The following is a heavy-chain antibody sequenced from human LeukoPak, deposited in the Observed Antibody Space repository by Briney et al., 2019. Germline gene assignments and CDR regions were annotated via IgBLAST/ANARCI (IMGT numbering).Heavy chain of an antibody. Sequence: SQTLSLTCTVSGGSISSGNYYWSWIRQPAGKGLEWIGRIYTSGSTDYNPSLKSRVTISVDTSKNQFSLKLGSVTAADTAVYYCARDQSGGNCYSQCYYYYMDVWGKGTTVTVSS. CDR2: IYTSGST. CDR3: ARDQSGGNCYSQCYYYYMDV. J-gene: IGHJ6*03. CDR1: GGSISSGNYY. D-gene: IGHD2-15*01. V-gene: IGHV4-61*02.